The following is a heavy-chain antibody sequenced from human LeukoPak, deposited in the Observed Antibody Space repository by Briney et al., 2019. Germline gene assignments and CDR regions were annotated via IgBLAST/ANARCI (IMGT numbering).Heavy chain of an antibody. CDR3: ARDIATAGHLAFDY. CDR2: VDPDGSVT. V-gene: IGHV3-74*03. CDR1: GFIFNNYW. Sequence: PGGSLRLSCAASGFIFNNYWMQWVRQVPGKGLVWVAIVDPDGSVTVYADAVKGRFTISRDNAKNSLFLQMNSLRAEDTAVYYCARDIATAGHLAFDYWGQGTLVTVSP. J-gene: IGHJ4*02. D-gene: IGHD6-13*01.